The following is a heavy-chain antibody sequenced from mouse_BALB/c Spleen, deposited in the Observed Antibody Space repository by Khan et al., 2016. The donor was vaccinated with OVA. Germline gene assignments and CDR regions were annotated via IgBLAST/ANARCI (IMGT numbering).Heavy chain of an antibody. CDR3: ARAGRWFPY. J-gene: IGHJ3*01. CDR2: IHYSGNT. Sequence: EVKLEVSGPDLVKPSQSLSLTCTVTGYSITSGYSWHWIRQFPGNILEWMGYIHYSGNTNYNPSLKSRISITRDTSRNQVFLHLNSVTSEDTATYYCARAGRWFPYWGQGTLVTVSA. CDR1: GYSITSGYS. V-gene: IGHV3-1*02.